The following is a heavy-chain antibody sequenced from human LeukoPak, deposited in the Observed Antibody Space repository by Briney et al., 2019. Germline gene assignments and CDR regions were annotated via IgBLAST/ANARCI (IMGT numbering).Heavy chain of an antibody. Sequence: SETLSLTCAVYGGSFSGYYWSWIRQPPGKGLEWNGEINHSGSTNYNPSLKSRVTISVDTSKNQFSLKLSSVTAADTAVYYCARGPRYYGSGSYTPYFDYWGQGTLVTVSS. CDR1: GGSFSGYY. V-gene: IGHV4-34*01. CDR3: ARGPRYYGSGSYTPYFDY. D-gene: IGHD3-10*01. CDR2: INHSGST. J-gene: IGHJ4*02.